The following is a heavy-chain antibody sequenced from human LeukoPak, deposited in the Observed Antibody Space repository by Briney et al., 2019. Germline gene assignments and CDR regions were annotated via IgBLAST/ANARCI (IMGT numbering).Heavy chain of an antibody. CDR1: GFSFSSYW. Sequence: GGSLRLSCAASGFSFSSYWMSRVRQAPGKGLEWVANIKQDGSDKYYLTSVRGRFTISRDNAKNSLFLQMNSLRVEDTAVYYCARGGGHLDCWGQGTLVTVSS. D-gene: IGHD4-23*01. V-gene: IGHV3-7*03. J-gene: IGHJ4*02. CDR2: IKQDGSDK. CDR3: ARGGGHLDC.